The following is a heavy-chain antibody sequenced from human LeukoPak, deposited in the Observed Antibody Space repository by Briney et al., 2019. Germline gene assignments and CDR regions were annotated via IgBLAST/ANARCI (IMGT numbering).Heavy chain of an antibody. CDR1: GYSFTSYW. V-gene: IGHV5-51*01. Sequence: GESLKISCEASGYSFTSYWIGWARQMPGKGLEWMGVIYPGDSDTRYSPSFQGQVTISADKSIRTAYLQWSSLKASDTAMYYCAMAAGGYYYGMDVWGQGTTVTVSS. D-gene: IGHD6-13*01. CDR3: AMAAGGYYYGMDV. J-gene: IGHJ6*02. CDR2: IYPGDSDT.